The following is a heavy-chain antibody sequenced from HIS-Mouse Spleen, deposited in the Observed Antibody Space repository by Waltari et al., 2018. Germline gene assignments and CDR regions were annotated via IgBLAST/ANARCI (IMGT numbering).Heavy chain of an antibody. J-gene: IGHJ4*02. Sequence: QVQLVESGGGVVHPGRSLRLSCPASGFTFSSYGMHWVRKAPGKGLEWVAVISYDGSNKYYADSVKGRFTISRDNSKNTLYLQMNSLRAEDTAVYYCAKDKHHAFDYWGQGTLVTVSS. CDR1: GFTFSSYG. CDR2: ISYDGSNK. V-gene: IGHV3-30*18. CDR3: AKDKHHAFDY.